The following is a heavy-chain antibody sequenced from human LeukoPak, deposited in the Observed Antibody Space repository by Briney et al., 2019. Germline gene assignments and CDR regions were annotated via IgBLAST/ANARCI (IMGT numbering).Heavy chain of an antibody. CDR2: INPNSGGT. V-gene: IGHV1-2*02. Sequence: ASVKVSCKASGYTFIGYYIHWVRQAPGQGLEWMGWINPNSGGTNYAQKFQGRVTMTRDTSISTAYKELNRLTSDDTAVYYCARGSKYDYWGQGALVTVSS. CDR1: GYTFIGYY. CDR3: ARGSKYDY. J-gene: IGHJ4*02.